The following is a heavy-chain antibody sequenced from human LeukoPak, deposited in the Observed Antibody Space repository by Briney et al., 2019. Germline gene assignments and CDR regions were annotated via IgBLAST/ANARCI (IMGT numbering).Heavy chain of an antibody. V-gene: IGHV3-66*01. Sequence: GGSLRLSCAASGFTVSSNYMSWIRQAPGKGLEWVSVIYRSGSTHYADSVKDRFIISRDNSKNTLYLQMNSLRAEDTAVYYCAKRDYYESSGYSPLFDYWGQGTLVTVSS. CDR3: AKRDYYESSGYSPLFDY. CDR2: IYRSGST. D-gene: IGHD3-22*01. J-gene: IGHJ4*02. CDR1: GFTVSSNY.